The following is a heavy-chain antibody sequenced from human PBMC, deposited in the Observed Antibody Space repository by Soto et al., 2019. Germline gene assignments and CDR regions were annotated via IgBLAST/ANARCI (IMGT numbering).Heavy chain of an antibody. Sequence: WWSWVRQPPGKGLEWIGEIYHSGSTSYNPSLKSRVTISVDKSKNQFSLKLSSVTAADTAVYYCARANSSSWYYFDYWGQGTLVTVSS. J-gene: IGHJ4*02. V-gene: IGHV4-4*02. D-gene: IGHD6-13*01. CDR1: W. CDR3: ARANSSSWYYFDY. CDR2: IYHSGST.